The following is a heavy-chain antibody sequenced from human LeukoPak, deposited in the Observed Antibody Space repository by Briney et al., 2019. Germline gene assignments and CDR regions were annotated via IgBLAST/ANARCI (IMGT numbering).Heavy chain of an antibody. D-gene: IGHD2-2*01. V-gene: IGHV4-4*01. CDR3: ARDCGLGYCSSTSGFDP. CDR2: IYHSGST. J-gene: IGHJ5*02. Sequence: SETLSLTCTVSGGSISSSNWWSWVRQPPGKGLEWIGEIYHSGSTNYNPSLKSRVTISVDKSKNQFSLKLSSVTAADTAVYCCARDCGLGYCSSTSGFDPWGQGTLVTVSS. CDR1: GGSISSSNW.